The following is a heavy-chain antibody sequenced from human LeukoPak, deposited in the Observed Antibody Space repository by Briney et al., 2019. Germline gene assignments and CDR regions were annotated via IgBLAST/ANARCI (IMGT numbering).Heavy chain of an antibody. V-gene: IGHV3-23*01. CDR2: ISGSGGST. CDR3: AKWLGGWNYYYGMDV. D-gene: IGHD3-10*01. J-gene: IGHJ6*02. Sequence: GGSLRLSCAASGFTFSSYAMSWVRQAPGKGLEWVSAISGSGGSTYYADSVKGRFTISRGNSKNTLYLQMNSLRAEDTAVYYCAKWLGGWNYYYGMDVWGQGTTVTVSS. CDR1: GFTFSSYA.